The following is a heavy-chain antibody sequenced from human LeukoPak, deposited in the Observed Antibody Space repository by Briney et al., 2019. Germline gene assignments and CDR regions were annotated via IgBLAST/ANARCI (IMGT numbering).Heavy chain of an antibody. J-gene: IGHJ4*02. CDR1: GGSFSSYY. Sequence: SETLSLTCTFYGGSFSSYYWSWVRQPPGKGLEWIGEINHSGSTTYNPSLRSRVTISVDTSKKHFSLKLTSVTAADTAVYFCAQTLEVSTITVHYWGQGALVTVSS. CDR2: INHSGST. D-gene: IGHD2-8*02. V-gene: IGHV4-34*01. CDR3: AQTLEVSTITVHY.